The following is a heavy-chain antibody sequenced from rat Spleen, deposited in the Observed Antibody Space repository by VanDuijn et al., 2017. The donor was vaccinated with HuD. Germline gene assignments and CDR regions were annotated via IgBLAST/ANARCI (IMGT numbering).Heavy chain of an antibody. CDR3: NRDSAYYNSYSDY. V-gene: IGHV2-63*01. D-gene: IGHD1-10*01. CDR2: VRYEGET. CDR1: GFSLTSNN. J-gene: IGHJ2*01. Sequence: QVQLKESGPGLVQPSQTLSLTCSVSGFSLTSNNIHWVRQPPGKGLEWMGRVRYEGETYYNSAPKSRLSIRRDTSKNQVFLKLNSLQTDDTAIYYCNRDSAYYNSYSDYWGQGVMVTVSS.